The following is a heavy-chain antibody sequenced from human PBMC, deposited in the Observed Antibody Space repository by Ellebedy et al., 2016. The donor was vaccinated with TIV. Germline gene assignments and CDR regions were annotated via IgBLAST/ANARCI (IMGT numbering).Heavy chain of an antibody. D-gene: IGHD2-2*01. V-gene: IGHV1-2*04. CDR3: ARDLEGYCSSTSCYGFGRLDY. J-gene: IGHJ4*02. CDR2: INPNSGGT. Sequence: AASVKVSCKASGYTFTGYYMHWVRQAPGQGLEWMGWINPNSGGTNYAQKFQGWVTMTRDTSIGTAYMELSRLRSDDTAVYYCARDLEGYCSSTSCYGFGRLDYWGQGTLVTVSS. CDR1: GYTFTGYY.